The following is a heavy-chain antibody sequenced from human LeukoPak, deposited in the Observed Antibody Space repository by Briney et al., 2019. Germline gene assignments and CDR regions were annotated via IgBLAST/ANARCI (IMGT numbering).Heavy chain of an antibody. CDR3: VKDRPCDTCMPMDA. J-gene: IGHJ6*02. D-gene: IGHD2-2*01. Sequence: GGSLRLSCAASGFSFSDYSMSWARQAPGKGLEWVAGLGRSSKTYYADSVKGRFSISRDNSKDTVYLQMNSLRDEDTAIYYCVKDRPCDTCMPMDAWGQGTTVTVSS. CDR1: GFSFSDYS. V-gene: IGHV3-23*01. CDR2: LGRSSKT.